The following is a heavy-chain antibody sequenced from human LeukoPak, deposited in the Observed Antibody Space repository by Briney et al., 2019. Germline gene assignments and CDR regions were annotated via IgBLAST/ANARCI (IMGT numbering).Heavy chain of an antibody. D-gene: IGHD5-24*01. J-gene: IGHJ4*02. CDR1: GGSISSGGYY. V-gene: IGHV4-31*03. CDR3: ARSAYKMATIDY. CDR2: IYYSGST. Sequence: PSETLSLTCTVSGGSISSGGYYWSWIRQHPGKGLEWIGYIYYSGSTYYNPSLKSRVTISVDTSKNQFSLKLSSVTAADTAVYYCARSAYKMATIDYWGQGTLVTVSS.